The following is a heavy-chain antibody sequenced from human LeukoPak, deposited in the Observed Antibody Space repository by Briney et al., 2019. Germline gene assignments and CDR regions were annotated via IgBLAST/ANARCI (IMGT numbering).Heavy chain of an antibody. V-gene: IGHV4-39*07. Sequence: SETLSLTCTVSGGSISSHYWSWIRQPPGKGLEWIGSIYYSGSTYYNPSLKSRVTISVDTSKNQFSLKLSSVTAADTAVYYCASFGYYDSSGYYRLFDYWGQGTLVTVSS. J-gene: IGHJ4*02. D-gene: IGHD3-22*01. CDR3: ASFGYYDSSGYYRLFDY. CDR2: IYYSGST. CDR1: GGSISSHY.